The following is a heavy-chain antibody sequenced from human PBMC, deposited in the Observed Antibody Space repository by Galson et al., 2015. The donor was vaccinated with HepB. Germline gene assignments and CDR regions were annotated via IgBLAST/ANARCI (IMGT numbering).Heavy chain of an antibody. V-gene: IGHV3-23*01. CDR1: GFNFDHYA. Sequence: LRLSCAASGFNFDHYAITWVRQAPGKGLEWVSGISYSGTTTHYADSVKGRFTISRDNSKKTLFLQMNSLRVEDTALYYCAKVAYEYSGKYWGFDHWGQGALVTVSS. D-gene: IGHD5-12*01. CDR2: ISYSGTTT. CDR3: AKVAYEYSGKYWGFDH. J-gene: IGHJ4*02.